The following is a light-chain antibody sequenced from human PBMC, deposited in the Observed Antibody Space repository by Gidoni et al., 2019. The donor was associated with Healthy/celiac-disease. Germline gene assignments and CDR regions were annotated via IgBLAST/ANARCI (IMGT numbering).Light chain of an antibody. J-gene: IGKJ4*01. CDR2: GAS. CDR3: QQYGSSPLT. Sequence: DIVLTQSPGTLSLSPGERATLSCRASQSVSSSYLAWYQQKPGQAPRLLIYGASSRATGIPDRFSGSGSGTDFTLTISRLEPEDFAVYYCQQYGSSPLTFGGGTKAEIK. V-gene: IGKV3-20*01. CDR1: QSVSSSY.